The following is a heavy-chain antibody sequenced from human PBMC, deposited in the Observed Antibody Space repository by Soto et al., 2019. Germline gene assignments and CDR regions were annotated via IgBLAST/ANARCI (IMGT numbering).Heavy chain of an antibody. V-gene: IGHV3-49*03. D-gene: IGHD3-16*01. CDR1: GFTFGDYA. CDR2: IRSKAYGGTT. Sequence: GGSLRLSCTAYGFTFGDYAMSWFRQAPGKGLEWVGFIRSKAYGGTTEYAASVKGRFTISRDDSKSIAYLQMNSLKTEDTAVYYCTRQWGFFPFDYWGQGTLVTVSS. J-gene: IGHJ4*02. CDR3: TRQWGFFPFDY.